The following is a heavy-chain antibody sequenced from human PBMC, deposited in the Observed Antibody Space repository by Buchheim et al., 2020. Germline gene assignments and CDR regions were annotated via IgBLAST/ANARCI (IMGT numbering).Heavy chain of an antibody. V-gene: IGHV3-23*01. Sequence: EVQLLESGGGLVQPGGSLRLSCAASGFTFSSYAMSWVRQAPGKGLEWVSAISGSGGSTYYADSVKGRFTISREHSKNTLYPQMNSLRAEDTAVYYCAKGKGRQWLLSYYYYGMDVWGQGTT. J-gene: IGHJ6*02. CDR3: AKGKGRQWLLSYYYYGMDV. CDR1: GFTFSSYA. CDR2: ISGSGGST. D-gene: IGHD6-19*01.